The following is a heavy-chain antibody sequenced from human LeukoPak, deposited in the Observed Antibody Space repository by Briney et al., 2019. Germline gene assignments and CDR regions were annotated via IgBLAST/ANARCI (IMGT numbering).Heavy chain of an antibody. Sequence: PGGSLRPSCAASGFSIRDYWMHWVRHAPGKGLVWVSRINPDGSVIGYADSEKGRFTISRDNAMNTLFLQMSSLRVEDTAIYYCSKDTFGREDYWGQGTLVTVSS. D-gene: IGHD3-10*01. V-gene: IGHV3-74*01. CDR2: INPDGSVI. CDR1: GFSIRDYW. J-gene: IGHJ4*02. CDR3: SKDTFGREDY.